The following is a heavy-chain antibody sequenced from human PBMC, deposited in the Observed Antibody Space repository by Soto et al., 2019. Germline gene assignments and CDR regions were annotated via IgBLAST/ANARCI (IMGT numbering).Heavy chain of an antibody. D-gene: IGHD5-12*01. V-gene: IGHV4-30-4*01. CDR2: IPSRGRP. J-gene: IGHJ5*02. Sequence: SETLSLTCSVSGASVAGGSYYWSWVRQPPGKGLEWIGYIPSRGRPFYNPSLTSRGTISADTSKNQLSLQLTSVTAADTAVYFCARDTYSGYDFGLWGQGTLVTVSS. CDR3: ARDTYSGYDFGL. CDR1: GASVAGGSYY.